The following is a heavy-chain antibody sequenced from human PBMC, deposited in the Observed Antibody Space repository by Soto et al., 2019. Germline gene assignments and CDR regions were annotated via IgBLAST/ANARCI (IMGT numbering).Heavy chain of an antibody. V-gene: IGHV3-7*03. D-gene: IGHD4-4*01. J-gene: IGHJ6*02. CDR3: GRLPLYGNDANGVDV. Sequence: GGSLRLSCAASGVTFSTYWMSWVRQAPGKGLEWVANIKQDGSEKYYVDSVKGRFIISRDNAKNSLCMQINSLRADDTAVYYWGRLPLYGNDANGVDVWGQGTTVTVSS. CDR1: GVTFSTYW. CDR2: IKQDGSEK.